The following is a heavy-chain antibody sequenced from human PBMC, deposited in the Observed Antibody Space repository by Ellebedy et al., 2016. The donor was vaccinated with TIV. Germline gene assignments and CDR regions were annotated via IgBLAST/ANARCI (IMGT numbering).Heavy chain of an antibody. Sequence: AASVKVSCKASGYTFTSYYMHWVRQAPGQGLEWMGIINPTAGSTSSAQKFQGRVTTTSDTSTRTVYMELSSLRSEDTAVYYCARAPSVDPHMDVWGQGTTVTVSS. CDR2: INPTAGST. V-gene: IGHV1-46*01. CDR1: GYTFTSYY. J-gene: IGHJ6*02. CDR3: ARAPSVDPHMDV. D-gene: IGHD6-19*01.